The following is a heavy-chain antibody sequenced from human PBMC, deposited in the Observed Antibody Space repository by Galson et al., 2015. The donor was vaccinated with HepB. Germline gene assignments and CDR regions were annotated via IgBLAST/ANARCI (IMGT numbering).Heavy chain of an antibody. V-gene: IGHV1-8*01. D-gene: IGHD4-17*01. J-gene: IGHJ6*03. CDR1: GYTFTSYD. Sequence: SVKVSCKASGYTFTSYDINWVRQATGQGLEWMGWMNPNSGNTGYAQKFQGRVTMTRNTSISTAYMELSSLRSEDTAVYYCARKMTTVTPYWYYYYYMDVWGKGTTVTVSS. CDR2: MNPNSGNT. CDR3: ARKMTTVTPYWYYYYYMDV.